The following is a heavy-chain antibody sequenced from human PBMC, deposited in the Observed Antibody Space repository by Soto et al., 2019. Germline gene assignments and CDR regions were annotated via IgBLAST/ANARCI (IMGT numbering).Heavy chain of an antibody. D-gene: IGHD3-10*01. Sequence: QVQLQESGPGLVKPSETLSLTCTVSGGSMSSYYWSWIRQPPGKGLEWIGYIYYSWSTNYNPSLESRVTMSVXXPXNXXSLKLSSVTAADMAVYYCARRGYGPGFPYYYGMDVWGQGTTVSVSS. J-gene: IGHJ6*02. CDR1: GGSMSSYY. CDR3: ARRGYGPGFPYYYGMDV. CDR2: IYYSWST. V-gene: IGHV4-59*01.